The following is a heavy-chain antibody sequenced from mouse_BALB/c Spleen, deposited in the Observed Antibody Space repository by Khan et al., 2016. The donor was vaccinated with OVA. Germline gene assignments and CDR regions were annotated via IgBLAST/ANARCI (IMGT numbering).Heavy chain of an antibody. Sequence: QVQLKQSGPGLVAPSQSLSITCTLSGFSLTDYGVHWVRQPPGKGLEWLVVIWSDGSTTYNSALKSRLSIIKDNSKSQIFLKMNSLQTDDIAMYYCARQPYYHYYIMDYWGQGTSVTVSS. V-gene: IGHV2-6-1*01. J-gene: IGHJ4*01. CDR3: ARQPYYHYYIMDY. D-gene: IGHD2-10*01. CDR2: IWSDGST. CDR1: GFSLTDYG.